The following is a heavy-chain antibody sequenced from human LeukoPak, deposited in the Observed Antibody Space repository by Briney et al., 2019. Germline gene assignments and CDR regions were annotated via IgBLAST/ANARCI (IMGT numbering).Heavy chain of an antibody. Sequence: GASVKVSCKASGYTFTSYAMNWVRQAPGQGLEWMGWINPNSGGTNYAQKFQGRVTMTRDTSISTAYMELSRLRSDDTAVYYCARGQGTGSVEMATIVNWGQGTLVTVSS. V-gene: IGHV1-2*02. CDR2: INPNSGGT. D-gene: IGHD5-24*01. CDR3: ARGQGTGSVEMATIVN. J-gene: IGHJ4*02. CDR1: GYTFTSYA.